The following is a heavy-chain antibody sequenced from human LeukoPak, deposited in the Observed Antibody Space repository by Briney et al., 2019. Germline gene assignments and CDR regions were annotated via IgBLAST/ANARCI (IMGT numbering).Heavy chain of an antibody. J-gene: IGHJ5*02. V-gene: IGHV1-2*02. CDR1: GYTFTGYY. D-gene: IGHD1-20*01. CDR3: ARSITGTASCFDP. Sequence: GASVKVSCKASGYTFTGYYMHWVRQAPGQGLEWMGWINPNSGGTNYAQKFQGRVTMTRDTSISTAYMELSRLRSDDTAVYYCARSITGTASCFDPWGQGTLVTVSS. CDR2: INPNSGGT.